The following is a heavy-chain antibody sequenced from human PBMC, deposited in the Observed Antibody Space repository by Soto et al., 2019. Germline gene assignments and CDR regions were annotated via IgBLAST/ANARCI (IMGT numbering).Heavy chain of an antibody. Sequence: SETLSLTCTVSGDSISSKNYYWEWIRQPPGKGLEWIGYIYYSGSTYYNPSLKSRVTISVDTSKNQFSLKLSSVTAADTAVYYCARGTVIVYYFDYWGQGTLVTVSS. CDR3: ARGTVIVYYFDY. V-gene: IGHV4-30-4*01. J-gene: IGHJ4*02. CDR1: GDSISSKNYY. D-gene: IGHD4-17*01. CDR2: IYYSGST.